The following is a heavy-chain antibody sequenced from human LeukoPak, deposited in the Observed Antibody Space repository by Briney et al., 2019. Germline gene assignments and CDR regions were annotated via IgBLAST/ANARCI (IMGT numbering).Heavy chain of an antibody. Sequence: GGSLRLSCAASGFTFSSYWMSWVRQAPGKGLEWMANIKQDGSEKYYVDSVKGRFTISRDNAKNSLYLQMNSLRAEDTAVYYCAREGSTNWFDPWGQGTLVTVSS. CDR1: GFTFSSYW. V-gene: IGHV3-7*01. CDR3: AREGSTNWFDP. J-gene: IGHJ5*02. D-gene: IGHD2-2*01. CDR2: IKQDGSEK.